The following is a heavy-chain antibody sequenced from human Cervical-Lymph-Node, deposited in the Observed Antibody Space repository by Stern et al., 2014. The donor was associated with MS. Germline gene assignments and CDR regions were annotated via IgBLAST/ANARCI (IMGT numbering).Heavy chain of an antibody. CDR1: GFRFSSSG. CDR3: VTGRGYMSGQPDFDY. D-gene: IGHD5-18*01. V-gene: IGHV3-30*03. CDR2: ISYDGSNT. J-gene: IGHJ4*02. Sequence: VQLVESGGGVVQPGRSLRLCCEASGFRFSSSGIHWVRQAPGKGLEWVAVISYDGSNTHYGVSVKGRFTISRDNSKNMLFLHMNSLSAEDTAVYYCVTGRGYMSGQPDFDYWGQGALVTVTS.